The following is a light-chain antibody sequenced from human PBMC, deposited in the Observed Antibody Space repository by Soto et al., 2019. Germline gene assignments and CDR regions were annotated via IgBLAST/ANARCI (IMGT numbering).Light chain of an antibody. CDR1: QSVRSN. CDR2: GAS. Sequence: EIVLTQSPGTLSMSPVERATLSCRASQSVRSNLAWYQQKPGRAPRLLMYGASTRATGIPARFSGSGSGTDFILTINRLEPEDFAVYYCQEFASNFGGGTKGDIK. J-gene: IGKJ4*01. CDR3: QEFASN. V-gene: IGKV3-20*01.